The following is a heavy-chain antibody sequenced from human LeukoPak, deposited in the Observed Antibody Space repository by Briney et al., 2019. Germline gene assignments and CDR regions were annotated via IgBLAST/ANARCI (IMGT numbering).Heavy chain of an antibody. D-gene: IGHD2-2*01. CDR2: ISGNGGTT. CDR1: AGSISSSNW. Sequence: PSETLSLTCSVSAGSISSSNWWSWVRQAPGKGLEWVSVISGNGGTTYYADSVKGRFTISRDNSKNTLYLQMNSLRAEDTAVYFCAKEKGIAGSSADSWGQGTLVTVSS. V-gene: IGHV3-23*01. CDR3: AKEKGIAGSSADS. J-gene: IGHJ4*02.